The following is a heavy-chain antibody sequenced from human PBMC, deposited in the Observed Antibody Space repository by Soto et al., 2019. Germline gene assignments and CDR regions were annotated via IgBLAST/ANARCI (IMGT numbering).Heavy chain of an antibody. V-gene: IGHV3-23*01. Sequence: EVQLLESGGGLGQPGGSLRLSCAASGFSFSSYAMTWVRQAPGRGLEWVSAISGSGSPTYYADSVKGRFTISRDNSKNTLYLQMNSLRADDTAEYYCARDMSGGTYNYYYGMDVWGQGTTVTVSS. J-gene: IGHJ6*02. CDR2: ISGSGSPT. CDR1: GFSFSSYA. D-gene: IGHD1-26*01. CDR3: ARDMSGGTYNYYYGMDV.